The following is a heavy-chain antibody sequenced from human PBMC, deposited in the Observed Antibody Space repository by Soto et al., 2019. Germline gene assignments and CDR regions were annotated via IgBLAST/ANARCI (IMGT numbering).Heavy chain of an antibody. Sequence: QVQLQESGPGLVKPSQTLSLTCTVSGDSITSGVHYWSWIRQLPGKGLEWIGYIFYSGPTSYNPSLXXRVTISVDPSKXXXSXXLNSVTAADTAVYYCARDRVMLTFGGASEEWGIDSWGQGTLVTVSS. CDR3: ARDRVMLTFGGASEEWGIDS. D-gene: IGHD3-16*01. CDR2: IFYSGPT. V-gene: IGHV4-31*03. CDR1: GDSITSGVHY. J-gene: IGHJ4*02.